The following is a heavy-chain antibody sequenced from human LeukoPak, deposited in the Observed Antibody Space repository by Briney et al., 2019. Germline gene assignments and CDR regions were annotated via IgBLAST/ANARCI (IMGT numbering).Heavy chain of an antibody. Sequence: ASVKVSCKASGYTFTSYGISWVRQAPGQGLEWMGWINAYNGNTNYAQKLQGRVTMTTDTSTSTDYMELRSLRSDDTAVYYCAREPSRIAVAGTGWFDPWGQGTLVTVSS. V-gene: IGHV1-18*01. J-gene: IGHJ5*02. D-gene: IGHD6-19*01. CDR2: INAYNGNT. CDR1: GYTFTSYG. CDR3: AREPSRIAVAGTGWFDP.